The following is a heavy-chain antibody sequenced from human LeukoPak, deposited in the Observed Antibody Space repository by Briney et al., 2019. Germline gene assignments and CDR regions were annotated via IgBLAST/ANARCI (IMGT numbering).Heavy chain of an antibody. D-gene: IGHD3-22*01. CDR2: IRSKAYGGTT. V-gene: IGHV3-49*03. CDR1: GFTFGDYA. CDR3: TRGDYYDSSGYCGFDY. Sequence: GGSLRLSCTASGFTFGDYAMSRFRQAPGKGLEWVGFIRSKAYGGTTEYAASVEGRFTISRDDSKSIAYLQMNSLKTEDTAVYYCTRGDYYDSSGYCGFDYWGQGTLVTVSS. J-gene: IGHJ4*02.